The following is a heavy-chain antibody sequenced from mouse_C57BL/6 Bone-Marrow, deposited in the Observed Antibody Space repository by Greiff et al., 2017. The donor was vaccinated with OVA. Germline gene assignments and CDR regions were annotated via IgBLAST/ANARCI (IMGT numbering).Heavy chain of an antibody. V-gene: IGHV1-61*01. CDR2: IYPSDSET. J-gene: IGHJ4*01. D-gene: IGHD2-2*01. Sequence: QVQLQQPGAELVRPGSSVKLSCKASGYTFTSYWMDWVKQRPGQGLEWIGNIYPSDSETHYNQKFKDKATLTVDKSSSTAYMQLSSLTSEDSAVYYCARMVTTRERYYYAMDYWGQGTSVTVSS. CDR1: GYTFTSYW. CDR3: ARMVTTRERYYYAMDY.